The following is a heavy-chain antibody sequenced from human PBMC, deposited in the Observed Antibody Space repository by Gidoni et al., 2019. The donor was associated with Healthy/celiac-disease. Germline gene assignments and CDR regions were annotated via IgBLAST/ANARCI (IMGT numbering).Heavy chain of an antibody. CDR2: IWYDGSNK. Sequence: QVQLVESGGGVVQPGRSLRLSCAASGFTFSSYGMHWVRQAPGKGLEWVAVIWYDGSNKYYADYVKGRFTISRDNSKNTLYLQMNSLRAEDTAVYYCAREYYDILTGYYVDYYYYGMDVWGQGTTVTVSS. D-gene: IGHD3-9*01. J-gene: IGHJ6*02. CDR1: GFTFSSYG. V-gene: IGHV3-33*01. CDR3: AREYYDILTGYYVDYYYYGMDV.